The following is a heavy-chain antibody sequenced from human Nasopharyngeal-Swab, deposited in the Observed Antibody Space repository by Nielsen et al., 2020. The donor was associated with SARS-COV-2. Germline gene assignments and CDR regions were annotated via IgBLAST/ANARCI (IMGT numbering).Heavy chain of an antibody. J-gene: IGHJ4*02. D-gene: IGHD3-22*01. CDR3: ARALRGRPMVIGRYFDF. V-gene: IGHV4-31*02. Sequence: GRVWIGYIYYSGSTFYSPSLKSRVAISVDTSKNQFSLNVSSVTAADTAVYYCARALRGRPMVIGRYFDFWGQGTLVTVSS. CDR2: IYYSGST.